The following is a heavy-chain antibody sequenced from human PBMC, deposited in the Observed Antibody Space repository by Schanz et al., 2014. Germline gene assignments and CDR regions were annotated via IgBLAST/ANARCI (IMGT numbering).Heavy chain of an antibody. Sequence: QVQLVQSGAEVKKPGASVKVSCKASGYTFTRYYIHWVRQAPGQGLEWMGIINPSGGSTTYAQKFQCRVTMTSDTSTSTVYMELSSLRSEDTAVYYCARNYGGHSEESDRYGMDVWGQGTTVTVSS. D-gene: IGHD4-17*01. CDR2: INPSGGST. CDR1: GYTFTRYY. V-gene: IGHV1-46*01. J-gene: IGHJ6*02. CDR3: ARNYGGHSEESDRYGMDV.